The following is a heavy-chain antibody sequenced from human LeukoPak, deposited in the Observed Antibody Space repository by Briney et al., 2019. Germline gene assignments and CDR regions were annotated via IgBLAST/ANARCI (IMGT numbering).Heavy chain of an antibody. D-gene: IGHD6-6*01. CDR1: GGSISSGSYY. CDR2: IYCSGST. J-gene: IGHJ5*02. V-gene: IGHV4-39*01. Sequence: SETLSLTCTVSGGSISSGSYYWGWIRQPPGKGLEWIGSIYCSGSTYYNPSLKSRVTISVDTSKNQFSLKLSSVTTADTAVYYCARQCPLSSSYHNWFDPWGQGTLVTVSS. CDR3: ARQCPLSSSYHNWFDP.